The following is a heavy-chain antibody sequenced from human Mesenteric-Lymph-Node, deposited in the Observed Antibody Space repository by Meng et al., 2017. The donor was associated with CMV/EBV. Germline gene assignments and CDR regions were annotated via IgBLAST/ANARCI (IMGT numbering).Heavy chain of an antibody. CDR2: ISSSGSSI. V-gene: IGHV3-21*01. CDR3: ARDMVWGDPNSFDA. Sequence: GESLKISCAASGFTLSTYIMHWVRQAPGKGLEWVSSISSSGSSIYYADSVKGRFTISRDNAKTSLFLQMNSLRAEDSAVYYCARDMVWGDPNSFDAWGQGTLVTVSS. CDR1: GFTLSTYI. J-gene: IGHJ5*02. D-gene: IGHD3-10*01.